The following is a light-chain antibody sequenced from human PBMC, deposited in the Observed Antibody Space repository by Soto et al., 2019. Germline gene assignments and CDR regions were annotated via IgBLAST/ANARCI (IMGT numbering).Light chain of an antibody. J-gene: IGLJ1*01. CDR3: SSYAGNKVYV. V-gene: IGLV2-11*01. Sequence: LTQPRSLSGSPGQSVTISCTGTSSDVGAYKFVSWYQLHPGKVPKLIIYDVSERPSGVPDRFSGSKSGNTASLTISGLQADDEADYYCSSYAGNKVYVFGTGTKVTVL. CDR2: DVS. CDR1: SSDVGAYKF.